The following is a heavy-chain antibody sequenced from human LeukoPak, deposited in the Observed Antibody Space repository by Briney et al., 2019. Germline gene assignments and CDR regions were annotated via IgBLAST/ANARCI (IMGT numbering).Heavy chain of an antibody. CDR2: ISSSGTTI. CDR1: GFTVSRYE. CDR3: AKYGDHKYFQH. Sequence: GGSLILSCAASGFTVSRYEMNWVRQAPGKGLEWVSYISSSGTTIYYADSVKGRFSISRDIAKNSLYLQMNSLRVEDTAVYYCAKYGDHKYFQHWGQGTLVTVSS. D-gene: IGHD4-17*01. V-gene: IGHV3-48*03. J-gene: IGHJ1*01.